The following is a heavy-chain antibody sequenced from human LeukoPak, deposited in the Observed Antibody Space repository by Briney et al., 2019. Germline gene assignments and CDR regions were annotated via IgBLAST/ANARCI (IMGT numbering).Heavy chain of an antibody. CDR1: GGSISSSSYY. V-gene: IGHV4-39*01. CDR2: IYYSGST. CDR3: ARHPGAFEI. J-gene: IGHJ3*02. Sequence: SETLSLTCAVSGGSISSSSYYWGWILQPPGKGLEWIASIYYSGSTYYNPSLKSRVTISVDTSKNQFSLKLSSVTAADTAVYYCARHPGAFEIWGQGTMVTVSS.